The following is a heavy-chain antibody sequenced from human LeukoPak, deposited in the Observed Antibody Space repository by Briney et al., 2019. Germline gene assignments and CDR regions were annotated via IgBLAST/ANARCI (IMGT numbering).Heavy chain of an antibody. V-gene: IGHV4-34*01. CDR1: GGSFSGSN. CDR3: VRAYDY. CDR2: IYNSGST. J-gene: IGHJ4*02. Sequence: SETLSLTCAVYGGSFSGSNWSWIRRPPGKGPEWIGEIYNSGSTIYDPSLKSRVTISVDTSKNQLSLNLISVTAADTAVYYCVRAYDYWGQGTLVTVSS.